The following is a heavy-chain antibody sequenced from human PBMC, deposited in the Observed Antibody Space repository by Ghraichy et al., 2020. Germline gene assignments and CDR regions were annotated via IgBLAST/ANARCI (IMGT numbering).Heavy chain of an antibody. CDR3: ARHLIRARVVDY. V-gene: IGHV3-7*01. D-gene: IGHD2-15*01. CDR2: LNEDGSEI. Sequence: GGSLRLSCAASGFAFSSHWMSWVRQAPGKGLEWVADLNEDGSEIYYVDSLKGRFTISRDNAENSLHLQMNSLRAEDTAVYYCARHLIRARVVDYWGQGTLVTVSS. CDR1: GFAFSSHW. J-gene: IGHJ4*02.